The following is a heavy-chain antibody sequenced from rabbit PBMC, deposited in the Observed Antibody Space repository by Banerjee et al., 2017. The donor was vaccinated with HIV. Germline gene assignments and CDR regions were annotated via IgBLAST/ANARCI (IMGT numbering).Heavy chain of an antibody. Sequence: QEQLVESGGGLVQPEGSLTLTCTASGFSFSNKYVMCWVRQAPGKGLEWIGCIYADSGGSTYYASWARGRFTISKTSSTTLTLQMTSLTVADTATYFCARELGDYYGMDLWGQGTLVTVS. CDR2: IYADSGGST. D-gene: IGHD4-1*01. CDR1: GFSFSNKYV. J-gene: IGHJ6*01. CDR3: ARELGDYYGMDL. V-gene: IGHV1S45*01.